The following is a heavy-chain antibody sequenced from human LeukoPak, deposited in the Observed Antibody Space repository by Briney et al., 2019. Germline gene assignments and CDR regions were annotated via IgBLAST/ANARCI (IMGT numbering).Heavy chain of an antibody. CDR2: IYSGGST. D-gene: IGHD6-6*01. V-gene: IGHV3-53*01. CDR1: GFTVSSNY. Sequence: GGSLRLSCAASGFTVSSNYMSWVRQAPGKGLEWVSVIYSGGSTYYADSVKGRFTISRDNSKNTLYLQMNSLRAEDTAVYYCAKGGRGSSSRRPASYYFDYWGQGTLVTVSS. CDR3: AKGGRGSSSRRPASYYFDY. J-gene: IGHJ4*02.